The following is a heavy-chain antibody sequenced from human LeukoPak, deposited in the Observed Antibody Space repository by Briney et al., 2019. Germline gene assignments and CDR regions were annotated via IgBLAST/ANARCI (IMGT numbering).Heavy chain of an antibody. V-gene: IGHV3-7*01. D-gene: IGHD2-15*01. CDR1: GFTFSSYA. CDR3: ARWSRDGSCYPY. CDR2: IKQDGSEK. Sequence: YPGGSLRLSCAASGFTFSSYAMSWVRQAPGKGLEWVASIKQDGSEKIYVDSVKGRFIISRDNAKNSLFLQMNSLRAEDTAVYYCARWSRDGSCYPYWGQGTLVTVSS. J-gene: IGHJ4*02.